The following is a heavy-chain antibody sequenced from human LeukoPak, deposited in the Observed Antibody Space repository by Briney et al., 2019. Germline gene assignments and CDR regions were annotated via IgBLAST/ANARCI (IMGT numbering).Heavy chain of an antibody. CDR1: GGSFSGYY. CDR3: ARARNSSGYYYAGDY. J-gene: IGHJ4*02. CDR2: INHSGST. D-gene: IGHD3-22*01. V-gene: IGHV4-34*01. Sequence: SETLSLTCAVYGGSFSGYYWSWIRQPPGKGLEWIGEINHSGSTNYNPSLKSRVTISVDTSKNQSSLKLSSVTAADTAVYYCARARNSSGYYYAGDYWGQGTLVTVSS.